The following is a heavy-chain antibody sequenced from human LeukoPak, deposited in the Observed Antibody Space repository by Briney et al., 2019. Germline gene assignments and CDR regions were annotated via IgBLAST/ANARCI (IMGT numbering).Heavy chain of an antibody. CDR1: GGSISSSSYY. D-gene: IGHD2-15*01. Sequence: SETLSLTCTVSGGSISSSSYYWGWIRQPPGKGLEWIGSIYYSGSTYYNPSLKSRVTISVDTSKNQFSLKLSSVTAADTAVYYCARDLGYCSGGSCYSSGAFDIWGQGTMVTVSS. J-gene: IGHJ3*02. CDR3: ARDLGYCSGGSCYSSGAFDI. V-gene: IGHV4-39*07. CDR2: IYYSGST.